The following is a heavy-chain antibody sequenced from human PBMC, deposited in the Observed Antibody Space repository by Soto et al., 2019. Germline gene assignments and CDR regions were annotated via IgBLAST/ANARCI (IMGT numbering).Heavy chain of an antibody. D-gene: IGHD2-2*01. Sequence: EVQLLESGGGLVQPGGSLRLSCAASGFTFSSYAMSWVRQAPGKGLEWVSAISGSGGSTYYADSVKGRFTISRDNSKNTLYLQMNSLRAEDTAVYYGAKDLDVVVRAAMYFDYWGQGTLVTVSS. CDR1: GFTFSSYA. J-gene: IGHJ4*02. V-gene: IGHV3-23*01. CDR3: AKDLDVVVRAAMYFDY. CDR2: ISGSGGST.